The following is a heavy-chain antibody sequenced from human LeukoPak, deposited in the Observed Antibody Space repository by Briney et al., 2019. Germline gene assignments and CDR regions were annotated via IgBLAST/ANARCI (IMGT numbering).Heavy chain of an antibody. CDR3: ARGTILNWFDP. CDR2: IYSGGST. D-gene: IGHD3-9*01. J-gene: IGHJ5*02. V-gene: IGHV3-53*01. CDR1: GFTVSSNY. Sequence: GGSLRLSCAASGFTVSSNYMSWVRQAPGKGLEWVSVIYSGGSTYYADAVKGRFTISRDNSKNTLYLQMNSLRAAATAVYYCARGTILNWFDPWGQGTLVPVSS.